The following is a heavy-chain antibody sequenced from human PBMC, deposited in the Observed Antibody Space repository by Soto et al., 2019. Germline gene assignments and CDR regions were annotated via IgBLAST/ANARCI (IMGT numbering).Heavy chain of an antibody. J-gene: IGHJ4*02. CDR2: INSDESST. CDR3: ARGIYRDYGQDY. V-gene: IGHV3-74*01. D-gene: IGHD3-10*01. CDR1: GFTFSSHW. Sequence: GSLRLSCAASGFTFSSHWIHWVRQAPGKGLVWVSRINSDESSTSYADSVKGRFTISRDNAKNTVYLQMNSLRAEDTAVYFCARGIYRDYGQDYWGQGALVTVSS.